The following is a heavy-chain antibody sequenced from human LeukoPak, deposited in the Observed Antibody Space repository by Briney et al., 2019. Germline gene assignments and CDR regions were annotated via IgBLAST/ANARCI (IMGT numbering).Heavy chain of an antibody. J-gene: IGHJ4*02. Sequence: ASVKVSCKASGYTSTGYYMHWVRQAPGQGLEWMGRINPNSGGTNYAQKFQGRVTMTRDTSISTAYMELSRLRSDDTAVYYCARGGYYDSSGYYRDYWGQGTLVTVSS. CDR3: ARGGYYDSSGYYRDY. D-gene: IGHD3-22*01. V-gene: IGHV1-2*06. CDR1: GYTSTGYY. CDR2: INPNSGGT.